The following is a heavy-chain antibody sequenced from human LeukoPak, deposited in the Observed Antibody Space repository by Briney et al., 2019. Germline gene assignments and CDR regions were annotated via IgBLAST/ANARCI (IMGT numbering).Heavy chain of an antibody. V-gene: IGHV4-34*01. D-gene: IGHD3-3*01. Sequence: SETLSLTCAVYGGSFSGYYWSWLRQPPGKGLEWIGEINHSGSTNYNPSLKSRVTISVDTSKNQFSLKLSSVTAADTAVYYCARGRRWDDFWSGYWFDPWGQGTLVTVSS. CDR1: GGSFSGYY. J-gene: IGHJ5*02. CDR2: INHSGST. CDR3: ARGRRWDDFWSGYWFDP.